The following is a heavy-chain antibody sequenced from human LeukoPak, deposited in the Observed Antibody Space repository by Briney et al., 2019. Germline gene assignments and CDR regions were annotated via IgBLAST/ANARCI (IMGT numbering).Heavy chain of an antibody. J-gene: IGHJ4*02. D-gene: IGHD6-13*01. CDR1: GFTFSSYV. Sequence: GMSLRLSCAASGFTFSSYVMHWVRQAPGKGLEWMGVISNDGTNIYYADSVKGRFTISRDNSKKTLYLQVNSLRAEDTALYYCARDTGSQESSSWYGAVDYWGQGTLVTVSS. CDR3: ARDTGSQESSSWYGAVDY. CDR2: ISNDGTNI. V-gene: IGHV3-30-3*01.